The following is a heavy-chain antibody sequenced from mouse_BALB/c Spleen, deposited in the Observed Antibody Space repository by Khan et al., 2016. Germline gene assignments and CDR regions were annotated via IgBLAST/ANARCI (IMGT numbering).Heavy chain of an antibody. CDR2: IHYSGST. Sequence: EVQLQESGPDLVKPSQSPSLTCTVTGYSITSGYSWHWIRQFPGNKLEWMGYIHYSGSTNYNPSLKSRISITRDTSKNQFILPLNSVHTEDTATYVCARYDVYAMDYWVQGTSVTVSS. CDR1: GYSITSGYS. V-gene: IGHV3-1*02. CDR3: ARYDVYAMDY. J-gene: IGHJ4*01. D-gene: IGHD2-12*01.